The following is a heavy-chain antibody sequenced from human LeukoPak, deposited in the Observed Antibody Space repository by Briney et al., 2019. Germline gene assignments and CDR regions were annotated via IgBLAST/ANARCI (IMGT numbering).Heavy chain of an antibody. J-gene: IGHJ5*02. D-gene: IGHD2-2*01. V-gene: IGHV1-2*02. Sequence: GASVKVSCKASGYTFTGYYMHWVRQAPGQGLEWMGWINPNSGGTNYAQKFRGRVTMTRDTSISTAYMELSRLRSDDTAVYYCARDKESTSCYAGCWWFDPWGQGTLVTVSS. CDR2: INPNSGGT. CDR1: GYTFTGYY. CDR3: ARDKESTSCYAGCWWFDP.